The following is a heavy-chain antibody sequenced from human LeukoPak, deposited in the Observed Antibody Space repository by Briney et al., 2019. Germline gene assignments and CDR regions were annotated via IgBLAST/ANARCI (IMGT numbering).Heavy chain of an antibody. V-gene: IGHV3-74*01. CDR2: IKTDGSTI. CDR1: GFVFSNYW. Sequence: PGGSLRLSCAASGFVFSNYWMHWVRQAPGKGLVWVSRIKTDGSTITYADSVKGRFTISRDNAMNTLYLQTNSLRAEDTAVYYCARDRGYGSLDYWGQGTLVTVSS. D-gene: IGHD3-10*01. J-gene: IGHJ4*02. CDR3: ARDRGYGSLDY.